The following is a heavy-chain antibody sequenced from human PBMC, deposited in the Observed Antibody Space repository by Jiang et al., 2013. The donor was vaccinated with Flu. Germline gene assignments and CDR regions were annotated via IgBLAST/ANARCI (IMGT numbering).Heavy chain of an antibody. V-gene: IGHV3-30*18. CDR2: ISYDGSYK. Sequence: RLSCAASGFTFSSYAMHWVRQAPGKGLEWVAVISYDGSYKYYADSVKGRFTISRDNSKNTLYLQMNSLRAEDTAVYYCAKVMTTAAFDAFDIWGQGTMVTVSS. CDR1: GFTFSSYA. J-gene: IGHJ3*02. D-gene: IGHD4-11*01. CDR3: AKVMTTAAFDAFDI.